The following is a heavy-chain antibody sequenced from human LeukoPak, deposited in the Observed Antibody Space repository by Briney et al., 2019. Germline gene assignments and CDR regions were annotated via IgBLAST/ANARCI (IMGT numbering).Heavy chain of an antibody. D-gene: IGHD6-19*01. CDR1: GFTFSGSA. V-gene: IGHV3-73*01. J-gene: IGHJ6*03. CDR2: IRSKANSYAT. Sequence: GGSLRLSCAASGFTFSGSAMDWVRQASRKGREWVGRIRSKANSYATAYAASVKGRFTISRDDSKNTAYLQMNSLKTEDTAVYYCTRPTAGSSGWYGEYYYYYMDFWGKGTTVTVSS. CDR3: TRPTAGSSGWYGEYYYYYMDF.